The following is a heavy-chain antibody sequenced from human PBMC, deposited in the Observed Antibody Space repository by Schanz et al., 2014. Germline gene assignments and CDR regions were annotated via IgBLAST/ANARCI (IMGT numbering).Heavy chain of an antibody. J-gene: IGHJ4*02. Sequence: QGQLVQSGAEVKKPGASVKVSCKASGYTFTSYYIHWVRQAPGQGLEWMGKINPSSGTTRIAQNFQGRLTVTRDTSTSTVNMELSSLRSEDTAVYYCATGPHIVVAFDYWGQGTLVTVSS. CDR3: ATGPHIVVAFDY. CDR2: INPSSGTT. V-gene: IGHV1-46*01. D-gene: IGHD2-21*01. CDR1: GYTFTSYY.